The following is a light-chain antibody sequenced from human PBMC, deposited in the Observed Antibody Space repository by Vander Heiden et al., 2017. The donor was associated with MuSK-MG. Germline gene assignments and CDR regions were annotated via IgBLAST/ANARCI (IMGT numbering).Light chain of an antibody. CDR3: FSYTSKTTGV. J-gene: IGLJ3*02. CDR1: SSDVGGYYF. CDR2: DVS. V-gene: IGLV2-14*03. Sequence: QSALTQPASVPRSPGQSITISFTGTSSDVGGYYFVSWYQQHPGNAPKLLIYDVSKRPPVVSDRFSGSKAGNTASLTISGLQAEDEADYYCFSYTSKTTGVFGGGTKLTV.